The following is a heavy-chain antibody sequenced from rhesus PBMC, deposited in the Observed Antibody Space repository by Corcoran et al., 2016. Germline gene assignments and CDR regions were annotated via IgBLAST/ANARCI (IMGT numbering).Heavy chain of an antibody. J-gene: IGHJ4*01. CDR1: GHHFTNNK. CDR2: INPYNGNT. Sequence: QGQLVQFGAAGKKLGSQAKVPCKVPGHHFTNNKMHWVRHAPRQGLEWMGWINPYNGNTKSAQKFQGRVTMTRDTSTSTAYMELSSLRSEDTAVYYCARDLKTWGQGVLVTVSS. V-gene: IGHV1S2*01. CDR3: ARDLKT.